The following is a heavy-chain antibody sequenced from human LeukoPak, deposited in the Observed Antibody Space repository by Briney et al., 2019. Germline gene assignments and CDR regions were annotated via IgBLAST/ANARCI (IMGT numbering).Heavy chain of an antibody. V-gene: IGHV1-46*01. CDR2: IAPSDGRT. CDR3: AMNTSSFNWFDP. J-gene: IGHJ5*02. D-gene: IGHD2-2*01. Sequence: ASVKVSCKASGYTFTSYDINWVRQAPGQGLEYMGIIAPSDGRTSYTQKFQGRVTMTRDMSTSTVYMELSSLRSEDTAVYFCAMNTSSFNWFDPWGQGTLVTVSS. CDR1: GYTFTSYD.